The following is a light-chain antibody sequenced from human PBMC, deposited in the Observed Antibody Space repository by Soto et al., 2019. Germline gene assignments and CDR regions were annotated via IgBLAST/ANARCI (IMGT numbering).Light chain of an antibody. CDR3: GTWDSSLSAGV. V-gene: IGLV1-51*02. CDR2: ENN. CDR1: SSNIGNNY. J-gene: IGLJ3*02. Sequence: QSVLTQPPSLSAAPGQKVTISCSGSSSNIGNNYVSWYQQLPGTAPKLLIYENNKRPSGIPDRFSGSKSGTSATLGITGLQTGDEADYYCGTWDSSLSAGVFGGGTKLTV.